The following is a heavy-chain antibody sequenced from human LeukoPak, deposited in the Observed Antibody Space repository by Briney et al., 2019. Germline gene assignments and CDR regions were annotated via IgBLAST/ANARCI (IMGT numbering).Heavy chain of an antibody. V-gene: IGHV4-38-2*01. J-gene: IGHJ4*02. CDR1: GYSISSGYY. CDR3: ARGYSSPSFHFDY. D-gene: IGHD6-6*01. CDR2: LYHSGNT. Sequence: PSETLSLTCAVSGYSISSGYYWGWIRQPPGKGLEWIGSLYHSGNTYHNPSLKSRVTISEDSSKNQFSLKLRSVTAADTAVYYCARGYSSPSFHFDYWGQGTLVTVSS.